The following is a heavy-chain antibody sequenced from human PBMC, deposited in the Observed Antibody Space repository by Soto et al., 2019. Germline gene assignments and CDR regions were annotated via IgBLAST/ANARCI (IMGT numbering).Heavy chain of an antibody. CDR3: AKEPGRSSLYLFDY. V-gene: IGHV3-23*01. J-gene: IGHJ4*02. CDR1: GFTFSIHA. CDR2: ISGSGGSP. D-gene: IGHD6-19*01. Sequence: GESLKISCTASGFTFSIHAMNWVRQAPGKGLEWVSTISGSGGSPYYADSGKGRFTISRDNSKNTLYLQMNNLRAEDTAVYYCAKEPGRSSLYLFDYWGQGTLVTVSS.